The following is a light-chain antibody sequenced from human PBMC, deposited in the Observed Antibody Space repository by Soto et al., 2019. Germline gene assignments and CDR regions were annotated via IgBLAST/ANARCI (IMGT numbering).Light chain of an antibody. V-gene: IGKV1-39*01. J-gene: IGKJ1*01. CDR2: DAS. Sequence: DIQVTQSPSSLSASIGDRVTITCRASQNIGNFLNWYQHKTGKAPKLLIYDASNLQSGVPSRFSASGSGTDFTLTISSLQPEDFATYYCQQSYSTPRTFGQGTKVDIK. CDR1: QNIGNF. CDR3: QQSYSTPRT.